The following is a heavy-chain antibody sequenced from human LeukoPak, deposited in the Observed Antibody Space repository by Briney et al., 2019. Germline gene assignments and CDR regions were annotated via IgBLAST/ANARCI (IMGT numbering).Heavy chain of an antibody. CDR1: VYTFTSNS. CDR2: ISAYNGNT. D-gene: IGHD3-10*01. CDR3: ARTKYYYGSGSYPKGSDY. J-gene: IGHJ4*02. Sequence: ASVKVSFKASVYTFTSNSMHWVGQAPGQGLEWMGWISAYNGNTNNAYRLQGRVTMTTETSTKTAYIAPRELRSDDTAVYYCARTKYYYGSGSYPKGSDYWGQGTLVTVSS. V-gene: IGHV1-18*04.